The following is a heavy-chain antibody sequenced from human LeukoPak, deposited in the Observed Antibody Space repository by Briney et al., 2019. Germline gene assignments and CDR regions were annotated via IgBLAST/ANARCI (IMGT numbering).Heavy chain of an antibody. J-gene: IGHJ4*02. D-gene: IGHD2-2*01. CDR3: AKLGYCSSTSCYEAPGNDY. V-gene: IGHV3-9*01. CDR2: ISWNSGSI. Sequence: PGGSLRLSSAASGFTFDDYAMHWVRHAPGKGLEWVSGISWNSGSIGYADSVKGRFTISRDNAKNSLYLQMNSLRAEDTALYYCAKLGYCSSTSCYEAPGNDYWGQGTLVTVSS. CDR1: GFTFDDYA.